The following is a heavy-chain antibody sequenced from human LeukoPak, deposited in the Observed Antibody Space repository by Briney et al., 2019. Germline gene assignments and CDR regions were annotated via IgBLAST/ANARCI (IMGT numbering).Heavy chain of an antibody. D-gene: IGHD6-19*01. CDR2: ISFDGSNK. J-gene: IGHJ4*02. CDR1: GFTLSSYA. V-gene: IGHV3-30*09. Sequence: GGSLRLSCAASGFTLSSYAIHWVRQAPGKGLEWVSLISFDGSNKYYADSVKGRFAISRDNSKNTLYLQMNSLRPEDTAVYYCARGNGLSSGWYEFDFWGQGALVAVSS. CDR3: ARGNGLSSGWYEFDF.